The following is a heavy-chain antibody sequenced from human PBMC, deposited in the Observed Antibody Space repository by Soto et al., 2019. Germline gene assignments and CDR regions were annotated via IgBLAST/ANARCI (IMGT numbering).Heavy chain of an antibody. CDR1: GFTFSSYW. CDR3: TRHIGGKGAY. V-gene: IGHV3-74*01. J-gene: IGHJ4*02. Sequence: PGGSLRLSCAASGFTFSSYWMHWVRQVPGKGLLWVSRIDEYGNTINYADSVKGRFTISRDNARNTLYLEMNSLRAEDTALYYCTRHIGGKGAYWGPGTLVTVSS. D-gene: IGHD3-10*01. CDR2: IDEYGNTI.